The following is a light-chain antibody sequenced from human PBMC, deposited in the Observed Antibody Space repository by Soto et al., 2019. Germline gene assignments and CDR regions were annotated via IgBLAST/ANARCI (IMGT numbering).Light chain of an antibody. CDR1: SSNIGINT. J-gene: IGLJ2*01. CDR3: ATWDRGLSDVI. CDR2: TDN. Sequence: QSVLTQPPSASGTPGQRVTISCSGGSSNIGINTVNWYQQLPGTAPKVLIYTDNERPSGVPDRFSGSKSGTSASLAITGLQTGDEADYYCATWDRGLSDVIFGGGTKLTVL. V-gene: IGLV1-44*01.